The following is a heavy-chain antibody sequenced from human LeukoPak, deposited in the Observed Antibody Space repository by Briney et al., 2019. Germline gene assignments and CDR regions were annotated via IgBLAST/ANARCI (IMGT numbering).Heavy chain of an antibody. CDR2: FYHGGST. D-gene: IGHD6-19*01. CDR1: GYSISTGYY. Sequence: SETLSLTCTVSGYSISTGYYWDWIRQPPGKGLEWIGTFYHGGSTYYNPSLKSRVTISVDTSKNQFSLKLSSVTAADTAVYYCARHVKQWYRYYFDYWGQGTLVTVSS. CDR3: ARHVKQWYRYYFDY. J-gene: IGHJ4*02. V-gene: IGHV4-38-2*02.